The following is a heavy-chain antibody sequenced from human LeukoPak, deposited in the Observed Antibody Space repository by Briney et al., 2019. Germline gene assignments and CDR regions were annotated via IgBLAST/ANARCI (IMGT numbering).Heavy chain of an antibody. Sequence: APVKVSCKASGYSFTGYFIHWVRQAPGQGLEWMGIIIPSDGSTSYAQKFQGRVTMTRDTSTSTVYMELSSLRSEDTAVYYCARGKVVTMVRGVIITYFDYWGQGTLVTVSS. V-gene: IGHV1-46*01. CDR1: GYSFTGYF. CDR3: ARGKVVTMVRGVIITYFDY. CDR2: IIPSDGST. D-gene: IGHD3-10*01. J-gene: IGHJ4*02.